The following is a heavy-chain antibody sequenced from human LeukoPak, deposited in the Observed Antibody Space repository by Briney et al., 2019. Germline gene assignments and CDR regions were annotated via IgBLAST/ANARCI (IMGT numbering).Heavy chain of an antibody. Sequence: PSETLSLTCAVYGGSFSGYYWSWIRQPPGKGLEWIGEINHSGSTNYNPSLKSRVTISVDTSKNQSSLKLSSVTAADTAVYYCARGRYSSSWYPYWGQGTLATVSS. CDR2: INHSGST. D-gene: IGHD6-13*01. CDR3: ARGRYSSSWYPY. V-gene: IGHV4-34*01. J-gene: IGHJ4*02. CDR1: GGSFSGYY.